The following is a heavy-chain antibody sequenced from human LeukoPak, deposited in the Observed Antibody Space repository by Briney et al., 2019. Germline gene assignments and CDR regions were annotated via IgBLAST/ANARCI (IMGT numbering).Heavy chain of an antibody. V-gene: IGHV3-48*04. CDR1: GFTFSSYG. J-gene: IGHJ4*02. CDR2: ISSGRPTI. Sequence: GGSLRLSCAASGFTFSSYGMNWVRQAPGTGLQWVSYISSGRPTINYADSVRGRFTVSRDNAKSSLYIQMNNLRVEDTAVYYCARGGAARHDYWGQGTLVTVSS. D-gene: IGHD6-6*01. CDR3: ARGGAARHDY.